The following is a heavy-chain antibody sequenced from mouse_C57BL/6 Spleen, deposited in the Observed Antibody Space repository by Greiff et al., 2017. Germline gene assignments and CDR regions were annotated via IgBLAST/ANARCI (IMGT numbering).Heavy chain of an antibody. CDR1: GYTFTSYD. J-gene: IGHJ4*01. CDR3: ARVGGNYYYAMDY. Sequence: VKLQESGPELVKPGASVKLSCKASGYTFTSYDINWVKQRPGQGLEWIGWIYPRDGSTKYNEKFKGKATLTVDTSSSTAYMELHSLTSEDSAVYFCARVGGNYYYAMDYWGQGTSVTVSS. CDR2: IYPRDGST. V-gene: IGHV1-85*01. D-gene: IGHD2-1*01.